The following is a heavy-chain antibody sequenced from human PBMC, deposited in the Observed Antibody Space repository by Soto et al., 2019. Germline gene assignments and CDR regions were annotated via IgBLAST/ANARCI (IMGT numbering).Heavy chain of an antibody. Sequence: QVQLVQSGAEVKKPGSSVKVSCKASGDTFSGYSISWVRQAPGQGLEWMGGIIPLFGTTNYAQRFQGRVTITADKSTRTAYMELSSLKSEATAIYYCARDLGSGYDPGDYWGQGTLVTVSS. V-gene: IGHV1-69*14. CDR1: GDTFSGYS. D-gene: IGHD5-12*01. J-gene: IGHJ4*02. CDR3: ARDLGSGYDPGDY. CDR2: IIPLFGTT.